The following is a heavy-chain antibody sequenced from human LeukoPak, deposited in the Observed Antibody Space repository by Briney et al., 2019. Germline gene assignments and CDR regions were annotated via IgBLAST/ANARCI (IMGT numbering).Heavy chain of an antibody. Sequence: GESLKISFQGSGYTFNFYWIGWVRPMPGKGLEWMGIIYPGNSDARYSPSFQGQVTISVDKSISTAYLQWSSLKASDTAMYYCARQDGDGFYYFDYWGQGSLVTVSS. CDR3: ARQDGDGFYYFDY. D-gene: IGHD2-21*02. CDR2: IYPGNSDA. CDR1: GYTFNFYW. J-gene: IGHJ4*02. V-gene: IGHV5-51*01.